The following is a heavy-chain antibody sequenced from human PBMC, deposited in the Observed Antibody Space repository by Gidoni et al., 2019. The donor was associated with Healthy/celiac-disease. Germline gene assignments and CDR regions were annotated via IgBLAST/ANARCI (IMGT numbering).Heavy chain of an antibody. Sequence: EVQLVQSGAEVKKPGESLRISCKCSGYSFTSYWISWVRQMPGKGLEWMGRIDPSDSYTNYSPSFQGHVTISADKSISTAYLQWSSLKASDTAMYYCARSVSSGYSSGWYNYWGQGTLVTVSS. CDR2: IDPSDSYT. D-gene: IGHD6-19*01. V-gene: IGHV5-10-1*03. J-gene: IGHJ4*02. CDR1: GYSFTSYW. CDR3: ARSVSSGYSSGWYNY.